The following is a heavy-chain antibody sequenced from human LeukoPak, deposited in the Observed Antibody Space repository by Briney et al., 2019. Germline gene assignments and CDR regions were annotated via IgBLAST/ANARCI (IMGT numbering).Heavy chain of an antibody. CDR2: IYPGDSDT. V-gene: IGHV5-51*01. CDR3: ARPSSSWYDNFDY. J-gene: IGHJ4*02. CDR1: GYSFTNYW. Sequence: GESLKISCKGSGYSFTNYWIGWVRQMPGKGLEWMGVIYPGDSDTRYSPSFQGRVTIPADKSISTAYLQWSSLKASDTALYYCARPSSSWYDNFDYWGQGTLVTVSS. D-gene: IGHD6-13*01.